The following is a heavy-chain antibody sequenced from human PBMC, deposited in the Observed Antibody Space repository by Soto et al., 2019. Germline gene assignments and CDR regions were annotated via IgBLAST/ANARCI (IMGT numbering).Heavy chain of an antibody. J-gene: IGHJ5*02. CDR3: AKGGPFTGGFDP. CDR2: ISGRSGVP. Sequence: EGQLLQSGGDLVQPGGSLRLSCAGSGLTLRSYAMTWIRQTPEKGLAWVSTISGRSGVPSYADSVNGRFTVSRDNSKNTLYLQMNSLRPDDTAIYYCAKGGPFTGGFDPWGQGTLVTVAS. V-gene: IGHV3-23*01. D-gene: IGHD3-16*01. CDR1: GLTLRSYA.